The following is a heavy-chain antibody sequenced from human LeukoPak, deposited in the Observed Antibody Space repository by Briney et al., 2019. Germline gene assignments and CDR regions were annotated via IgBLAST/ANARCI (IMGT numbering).Heavy chain of an antibody. CDR1: GGSFSGYY. J-gene: IGHJ3*02. V-gene: IGHV4-34*01. CDR2: INHSGST. Sequence: SETLSLTCAVYGGSFSGYYWSWVRQPPGKGLEWIGEINHSGSTNYNPSLTSGGTISVDKNKKQYLLKQSSVTAADTAVYYCARSPRIWGSVNAFDIWGQGTMVTVSS. D-gene: IGHD3-16*01. CDR3: ARSPRIWGSVNAFDI.